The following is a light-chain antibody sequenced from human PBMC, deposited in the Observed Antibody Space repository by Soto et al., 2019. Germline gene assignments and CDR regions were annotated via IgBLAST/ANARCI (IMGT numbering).Light chain of an antibody. CDR3: LQYETYWT. V-gene: IGKV1-5*03. CDR2: KAS. J-gene: IGKJ1*01. CDR1: QTISDW. Sequence: DIQMTQSPSTLSASIGDRVTITCRASQTISDWLAWHQQKPGKAPKLLIYKASSLESGVPSRFIGSGSGTEFTLTISSLQPDDFATYYCLQYETYWTFGQGTKVDIK.